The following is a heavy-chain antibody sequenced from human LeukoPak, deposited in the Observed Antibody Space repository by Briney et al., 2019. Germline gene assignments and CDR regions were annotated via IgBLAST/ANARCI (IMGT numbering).Heavy chain of an antibody. Sequence: PSETLSLTCTVSGGSISSYYWSWIRQPPGKGLEWIGYIYYSGSTNYNPSLKSRVTISVDTSKNQFSLKLSSVTAADTAVYYCARTKGGSYSMDYWGQGTLVTVSS. V-gene: IGHV4-59*01. CDR3: ARTKGGSYSMDY. CDR2: IYYSGST. D-gene: IGHD1-26*01. J-gene: IGHJ4*02. CDR1: GGSISSYY.